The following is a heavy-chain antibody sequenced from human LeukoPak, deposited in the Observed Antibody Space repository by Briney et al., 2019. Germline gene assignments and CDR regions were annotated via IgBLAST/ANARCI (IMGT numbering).Heavy chain of an antibody. CDR2: MYNRGST. CDR3: ARAEKAVTGTLDY. CDR1: GDSISNYY. J-gene: IGHJ4*02. V-gene: IGHV4-59*01. Sequence: SETLSLTCTVSGDSISNYYWSWIWQSPGKELEWIGYMYNRGSTIYNPSLKSRVTISTDTSKNQFSLRLTSVTAADTAVYYCARAEKAVTGTLDYWGQGTLITVSS. D-gene: IGHD6-19*01.